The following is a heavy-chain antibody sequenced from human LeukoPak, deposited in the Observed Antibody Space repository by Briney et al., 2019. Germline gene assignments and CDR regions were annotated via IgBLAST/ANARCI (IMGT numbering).Heavy chain of an antibody. J-gene: IGHJ2*01. CDR2: IYYSGSI. CDR1: GYTISCCNW. CDR3: ARTHGHYDSSGYLDWYFDL. D-gene: IGHD3-22*01. V-gene: IGHV4-28*05. Sequence: SETLSLTCAVSGYTISCCNWWGWIRQPPEKGLEWLGYIYYSGSIYYNPSLKSRVTMSVDTSKNQFSLKLSSVTAVDTAVYYCARTHGHYDSSGYLDWYFDLWGRGTLVTVSS.